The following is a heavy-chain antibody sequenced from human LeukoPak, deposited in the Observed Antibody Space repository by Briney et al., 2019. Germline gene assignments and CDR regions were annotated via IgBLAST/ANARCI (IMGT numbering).Heavy chain of an antibody. CDR2: IIPILGIA. D-gene: IGHD3-3*01. Sequence: ASVKVSCKASGGTFSSYTISWVRQAPGQGLEWMGRIIPILGIANYAQKFQGRVTITADKSTSTAYMELSSLRSEDTAVYYCARDRDFWSGYYSDYWGQGTLVTASS. J-gene: IGHJ4*02. CDR3: ARDRDFWSGYYSDY. V-gene: IGHV1-69*04. CDR1: GGTFSSYT.